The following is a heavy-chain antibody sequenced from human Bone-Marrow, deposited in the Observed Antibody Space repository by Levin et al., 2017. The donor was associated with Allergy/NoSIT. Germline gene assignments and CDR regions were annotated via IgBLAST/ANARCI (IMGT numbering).Heavy chain of an antibody. J-gene: IGHJ4*02. V-gene: IGHV4-31*03. D-gene: IGHD1-1*01. CDR1: NDSIGTGGYY. CDR2: ISYRGST. Sequence: SETLSLTCTVSNDSIGTGGYYWSWIRQHPGRGLEWIGYISYRGSTYYNPSLKSRLTISLDTSNNQFSLKLSSVTAADTPIYYCARLAGYSFDYWGQGIPVTVSS. CDR3: ARLAGYSFDY.